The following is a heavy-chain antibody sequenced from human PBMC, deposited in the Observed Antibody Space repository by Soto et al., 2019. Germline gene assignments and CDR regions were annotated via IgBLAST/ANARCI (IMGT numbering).Heavy chain of an antibody. V-gene: IGHV2-5*02. CDR2: LYWDDDK. J-gene: IGHJ4*02. CDR1: GFSLSTTRVG. D-gene: IGHD1-26*01. Sequence: QITLKESGPTLVKPTQTLTLTCTFSGFSLSTTRVGVGWIRQPPGEALEWLALLYWDDDKLYSPSLKRRLTISTXNXTNQVVLTLTTMDPVATATYYCAHSKTSGMRYHFDSWGQGTLVTVSS. CDR3: AHSKTSGMRYHFDS.